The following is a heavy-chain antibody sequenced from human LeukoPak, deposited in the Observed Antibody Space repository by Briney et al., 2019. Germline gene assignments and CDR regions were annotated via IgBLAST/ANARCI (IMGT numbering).Heavy chain of an antibody. Sequence: ASVKVSCKASGGTFSSYAISWVRQAPGQGLEWMGRIIPILGIANYAQKFQGRVTITADKSTSTAYMELSNLRSEDTAVYYCARAQYYYDSSGYYYETDAFDIWGQGTMVTVSS. CDR3: ARAQYYYDSSGYYYETDAFDI. V-gene: IGHV1-69*04. CDR1: GGTFSSYA. CDR2: IIPILGIA. D-gene: IGHD3-22*01. J-gene: IGHJ3*02.